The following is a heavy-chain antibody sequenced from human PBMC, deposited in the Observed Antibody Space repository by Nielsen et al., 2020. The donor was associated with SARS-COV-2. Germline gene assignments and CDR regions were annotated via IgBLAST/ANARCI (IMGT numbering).Heavy chain of an antibody. CDR3: ARLAPYYYMDV. J-gene: IGHJ6*03. CDR2: IYYSGST. CDR1: GGSISSYY. Sequence: ETLSLTCTASGGSISSYYWSWIRPPPGKGLEWIGYIYYSGSTNYNPSLKSRVTISVDTSKNQFSLKLSSVTAADTAVYYCARLAPYYYMDVWGKGTTVTVSS. V-gene: IGHV4-59*01. D-gene: IGHD5-12*01.